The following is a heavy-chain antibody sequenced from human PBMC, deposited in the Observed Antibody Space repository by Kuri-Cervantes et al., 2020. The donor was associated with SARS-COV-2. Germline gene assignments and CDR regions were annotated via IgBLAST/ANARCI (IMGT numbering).Heavy chain of an antibody. V-gene: IGHV5-51*01. CDR3: ARHRAVRTQFDPFDI. J-gene: IGHJ3*02. CDR2: IWPGDSNI. D-gene: IGHD2-2*01. CDR1: GYSFTKHW. Sequence: GESLKISCKGSGYSFTKHWIGWVRQMPGKGLEWMGIIWPGDSNIRDTPSFQDQVTISVDTSISTAYLQWSSLKASDTAMYYCARHRAVRTQFDPFDIWGQGTMVTVSS.